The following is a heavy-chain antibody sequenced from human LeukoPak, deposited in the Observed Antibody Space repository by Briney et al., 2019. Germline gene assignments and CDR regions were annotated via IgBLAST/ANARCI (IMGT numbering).Heavy chain of an antibody. CDR3: ARDFRRGTGSYFLEWGYYYMDV. Sequence: GASVTVSCKASGGTFSSNTISWVRQAPGQGLECMGGIIPIFGTANYAQKLQGRVTMTTDTSTSTAYMELRSLRSDDTAVYYCARDFRRGTGSYFLEWGYYYMDVWGKGTTVTISS. CDR1: GGTFSSNT. CDR2: IIPIFGTA. D-gene: IGHD3-10*01. V-gene: IGHV1-69*05. J-gene: IGHJ6*03.